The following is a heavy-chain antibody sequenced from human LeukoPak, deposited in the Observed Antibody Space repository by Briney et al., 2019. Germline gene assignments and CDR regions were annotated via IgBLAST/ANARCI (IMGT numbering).Heavy chain of an antibody. CDR3: ARGNYYGSGPLFGA. CDR2: IDPYSGGT. J-gene: IGHJ5*02. D-gene: IGHD3-10*01. CDR1: GYNFNEYY. V-gene: IGHV1-2*02. Sequence: ASVTVSCTASGYNFNEYYMHWVRQAPGKGLEWMGWIDPYSGGTNSAQKFQDRVTMTRDTSITTAYMELRSLTSDDTGEYYCARGNYYGSGPLFGAWGQGTLVTVSS.